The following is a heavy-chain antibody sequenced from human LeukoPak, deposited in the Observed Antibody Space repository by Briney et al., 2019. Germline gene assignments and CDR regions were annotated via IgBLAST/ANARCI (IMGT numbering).Heavy chain of an antibody. CDR2: ISGSGGST. V-gene: IGHV3-23*01. Sequence: GGSLRLSCAASGFTFSSYAMSWVRQAPGKGLEWVSAISGSGGSTYYADSVKGRFTISRDNSKNTLYLQMNSLRAEDTAVYYCAKSKLRFLEWLLYRGAFDIWGQGTMDTVSS. CDR1: GFTFSSYA. CDR3: AKSKLRFLEWLLYRGAFDI. J-gene: IGHJ3*02. D-gene: IGHD3-3*01.